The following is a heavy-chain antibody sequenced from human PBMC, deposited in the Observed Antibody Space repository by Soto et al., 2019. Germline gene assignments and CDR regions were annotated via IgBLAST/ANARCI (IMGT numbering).Heavy chain of an antibody. D-gene: IGHD1-1*01. CDR2: VLYSGNT. Sequence: QVQLQESGPGLVTPSETLSLTCTVSGGSIGGYSWNWIRQSPGRGLEWIGDVLYSGNTNYNPSLESRVTISVDTSKNQFSLKLTSVTAADTAIYYCAKSRGVTGTTFNWFDSXXXXTXVSVXS. J-gene: IGHJ5*01. CDR3: AKSRGVTGTTFNWFDS. V-gene: IGHV4-59*01. CDR1: GGSIGGYS.